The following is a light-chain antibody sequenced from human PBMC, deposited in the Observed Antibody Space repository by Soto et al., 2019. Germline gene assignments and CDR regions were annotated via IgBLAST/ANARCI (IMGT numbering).Light chain of an antibody. CDR3: QQSDSTPRT. CDR2: AAS. J-gene: IGKJ1*01. CDR1: QSISNY. Sequence: DIQMTQSPSPLSASVGDRVTITCRASQSISNYLNWYQQKPGKAPKLLMYAASSLQSGVPSRFSGSGSGTDFTLTISSLQPEDFATYYCQQSDSTPRTFGQGTKVEIK. V-gene: IGKV1-39*01.